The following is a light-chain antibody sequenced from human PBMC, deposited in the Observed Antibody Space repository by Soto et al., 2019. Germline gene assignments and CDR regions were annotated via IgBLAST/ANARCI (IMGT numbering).Light chain of an antibody. Sequence: DIVLTQSPGTLSLSPGETATLSSRASQSMSTNYLAWYQHKPGQAPRLLIYAASNRITGIPDRFTGSGSGTDFTLTISGLEPEDFAIYYCQQYGRTFGQGTRLEIK. J-gene: IGKJ5*01. CDR1: QSMSTNY. CDR3: QQYGRT. CDR2: AAS. V-gene: IGKV3-20*01.